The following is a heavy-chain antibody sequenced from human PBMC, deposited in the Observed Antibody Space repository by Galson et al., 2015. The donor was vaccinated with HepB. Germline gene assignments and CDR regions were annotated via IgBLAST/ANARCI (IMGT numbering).Heavy chain of an antibody. CDR2: ISSSSSYI. D-gene: IGHD6-19*01. CDR1: GFTFSSYS. CDR3: ARDGYYTGYSSGWYEFYWFDP. J-gene: IGHJ5*02. Sequence: SLRLSCAASGFTFSSYSMNWVRQAPGKGLEWVSSISSSSSYIYYADSVKGRFTISRDNAKNSLYLQMNSLRAEDTAVYYCARDGYYTGYSSGWYEFYWFDPWGQGTLVTVSS. V-gene: IGHV3-21*01.